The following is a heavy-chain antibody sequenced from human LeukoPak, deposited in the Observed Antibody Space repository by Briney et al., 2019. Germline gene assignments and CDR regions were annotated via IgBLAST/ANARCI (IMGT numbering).Heavy chain of an antibody. V-gene: IGHV3-30-3*01. CDR2: ISYDGSNK. CDR1: GFTFSSYA. CDR3: ARKRWLQGAFDY. J-gene: IGHJ4*02. D-gene: IGHD5-24*01. Sequence: GGSLRLSCAASGFTFSSYAMHWVRQAPGKGLEWVAVISYDGSNKYYADSVKGRFTISRDDSKNTLYLQMNSLRAEDTAVYYCARKRWLQGAFDYWGQGTLVTVSS.